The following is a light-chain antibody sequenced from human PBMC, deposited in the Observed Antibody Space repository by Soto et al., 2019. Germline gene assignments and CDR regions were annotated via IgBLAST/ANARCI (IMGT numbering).Light chain of an antibody. V-gene: IGLV2-14*01. J-gene: IGLJ1*01. CDR3: CSYTSNSTNYV. CDR2: DVS. Sequence: QSALTQPASVSGSPGQSITISCTGTSSDVGGYNYVSWYQQHPGKAPKLMIYDVSNRPSGVSNRFSGSKSGNTASLTISGLQAEDEADYYCCSYTSNSTNYVFGTGTKLTVL. CDR1: SSDVGGYNY.